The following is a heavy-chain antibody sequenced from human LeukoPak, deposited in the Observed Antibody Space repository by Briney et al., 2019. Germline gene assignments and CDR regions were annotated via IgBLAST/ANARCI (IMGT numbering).Heavy chain of an antibody. CDR1: GFTFSSYW. J-gene: IGHJ4*02. CDR3: AKDRSSSWYLDY. Sequence: GGSLRLSCAASGFTFSSYWMHWVRQVPGKGLVWVSRINSDGSSTSYADSVKGRFTISRDNAKNTLYVQMNSLRAEDTAVYYCAKDRSSSWYLDYWGQGTLVTVSS. D-gene: IGHD6-13*01. CDR2: INSDGSST. V-gene: IGHV3-74*01.